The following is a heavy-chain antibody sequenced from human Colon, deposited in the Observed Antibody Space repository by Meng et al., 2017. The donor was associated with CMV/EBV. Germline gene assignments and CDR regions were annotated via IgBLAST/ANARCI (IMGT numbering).Heavy chain of an antibody. CDR3: ARGLTHLGGSTLRAFDY. D-gene: IGHD1-26*01. CDR2: IFSAGGS. J-gene: IGHJ4*02. CDR1: GFTFSSYA. V-gene: IGHV3-53*01. Sequence: GESLKISCAASGFTFSSYAMHWVRQAPGKGLEWVSVIFSAGGSYYADSVKGRFTISRDISKNMVFLEMNGLTAEDTAVYYCARGLTHLGGSTLRAFDYWGQGTLVTVSS.